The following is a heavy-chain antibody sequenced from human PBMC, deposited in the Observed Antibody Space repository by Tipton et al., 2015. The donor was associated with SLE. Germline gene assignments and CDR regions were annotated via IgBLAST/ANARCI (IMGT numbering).Heavy chain of an antibody. CDR1: GFTFSSYG. CDR2: IWYDGSNK. J-gene: IGHJ4*02. V-gene: IGHV3-33*01. Sequence: SLRLSCAASGFTFSSYGMHWVRQAPGKGLEWAAVIWYDGSNKYYADSVKGRFTISRDNSKNTLYLQMNSLRAEDTAVYYCARRDNFWGSYRRAHPYFDLWGQGALVTVSS. D-gene: IGHD3-16*02. CDR3: ARRDNFWGSYRRAHPYFDL.